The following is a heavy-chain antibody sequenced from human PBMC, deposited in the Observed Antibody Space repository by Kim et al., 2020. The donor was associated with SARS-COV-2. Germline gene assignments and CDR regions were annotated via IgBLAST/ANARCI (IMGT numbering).Heavy chain of an antibody. CDR3: AKDPGDDFWSGYYKGWYFDR. D-gene: IGHD3-3*01. J-gene: IGHJ2*01. Sequence: GGSLRLSCAASGFTFSSYAMSWVRQAPGKGLEWVSAISGSGGSTYYADSVKGRFTISRDNSKNTMYLQMNSLRAEDTAVYYCAKDPGDDFWSGYYKGWYFDRWGRGTLVTVSS. CDR1: GFTFSSYA. CDR2: ISGSGGST. V-gene: IGHV3-23*01.